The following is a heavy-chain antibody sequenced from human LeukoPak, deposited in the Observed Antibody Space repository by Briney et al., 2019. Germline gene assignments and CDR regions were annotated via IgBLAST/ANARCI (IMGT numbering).Heavy chain of an antibody. J-gene: IGHJ3*02. V-gene: IGHV4-59*01. CDR3: ARVRAVPAAIAFDI. Sequence: PSETLSLTCTVSGGSISSYYWSWIRQPPGKGLEWIGYIYYSGSTNYNPSLKSRVTISVDTSKNQCSLKLSSVTAADTAVYYCARVRAVPAAIAFDIWGQGTMVTVSS. D-gene: IGHD2-2*02. CDR1: GGSISSYY. CDR2: IYYSGST.